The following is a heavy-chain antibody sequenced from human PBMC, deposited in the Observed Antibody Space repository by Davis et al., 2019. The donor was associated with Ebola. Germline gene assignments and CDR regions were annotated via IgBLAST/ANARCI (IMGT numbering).Heavy chain of an antibody. D-gene: IGHD2-15*01. Sequence: MPSETLSLTCTVSGGSVSSGSYYWSWIRQPPGKGLEWIGYIYHSGSTYYNPSLKSRVTISVDRSKNQFSLKLSSVTAADTAVYYCARGGSYYYGMDVWGQGTTVTVSS. CDR3: ARGGSYYYGMDV. CDR2: IYHSGST. V-gene: IGHV4-30-2*01. J-gene: IGHJ6*02. CDR1: GGSVSSGSYY.